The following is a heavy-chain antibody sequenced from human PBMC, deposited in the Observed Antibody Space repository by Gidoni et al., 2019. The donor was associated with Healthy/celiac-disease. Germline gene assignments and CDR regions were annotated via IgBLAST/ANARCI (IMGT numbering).Heavy chain of an antibody. V-gene: IGHV4-38-2*02. CDR1: GYSISSGYY. CDR3: ATRVTVTTLDY. J-gene: IGHJ4*02. D-gene: IGHD4-17*01. Sequence: QVQLQESGPGLVKPSETLSLTCTVSGYSISSGYYWGWIRQPPGKGLEWIGSIYHSGSTYYNPSLKSRVTISVDTSKNQFSLKLSSVTAADTAVYYCATRVTVTTLDYWGQGTLVTVSS. CDR2: IYHSGST.